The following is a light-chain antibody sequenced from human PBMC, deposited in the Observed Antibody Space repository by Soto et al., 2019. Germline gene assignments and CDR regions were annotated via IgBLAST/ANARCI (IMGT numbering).Light chain of an antibody. CDR3: QQYGSTPSIT. Sequence: EIVLTQSPGTLSLSPGERATLSCRASQSVTSNYLAWYQLKPGQAPRLLIYAASNTATGIPDRFSGSGSGTDFTLSISRLEPEYLAVYYCQQYGSTPSITFGQGTRLEIK. CDR1: QSVTSNY. CDR2: AAS. J-gene: IGKJ5*01. V-gene: IGKV3-20*01.